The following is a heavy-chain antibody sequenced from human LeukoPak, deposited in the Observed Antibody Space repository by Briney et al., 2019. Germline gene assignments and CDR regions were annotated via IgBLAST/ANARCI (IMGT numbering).Heavy chain of an antibody. V-gene: IGHV4-59*08. CDR1: GGSISSYY. CDR3: ARGVTGGWYGDFQH. J-gene: IGHJ1*01. CDR2: INYSGST. Sequence: SETLSLTCTVSGGSISSYYWSWIRQPPGKGLEWIGYINYSGSTKYNPSLKSRVTISVDTSKNQFSLKVSSVTAADTAVYYCARGVTGGWYGDFQHWGQGTLVTVSS. D-gene: IGHD6-19*01.